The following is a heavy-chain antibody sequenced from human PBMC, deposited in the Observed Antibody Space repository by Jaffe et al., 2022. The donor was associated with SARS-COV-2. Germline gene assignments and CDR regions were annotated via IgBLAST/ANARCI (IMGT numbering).Heavy chain of an antibody. CDR1: GFTFSSYG. CDR3: AKDGGLGDYYYGMDV. Sequence: QVQLVESGGGVVQPGRSLRLSCAASGFTFSSYGMHWVRQAPGKGLEWVAVISYDGSNKYYADSVKGRFTISRDNSKNTLYLQMNSLRAEDTAVYYCAKDGGLGDYYYGMDVWGQGTTVTVSS. V-gene: IGHV3-30*18. CDR2: ISYDGSNK. D-gene: IGHD3-10*01. J-gene: IGHJ6*02.